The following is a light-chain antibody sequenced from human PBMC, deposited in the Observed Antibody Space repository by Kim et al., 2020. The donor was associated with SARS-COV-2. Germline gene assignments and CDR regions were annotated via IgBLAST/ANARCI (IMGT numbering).Light chain of an antibody. Sequence: EIVLTQSPGTLSLSPGQRATLSCRASQSVNDKYLAWYQQKPGQAPRLLIYGASTRATDIPDRFSGSGSGTDFTLTISRLEPEDFAVYYCQQYGTSFTFGPGTKVDIK. J-gene: IGKJ3*01. CDR3: QQYGTSFT. V-gene: IGKV3-20*01. CDR1: QSVNDKY. CDR2: GAS.